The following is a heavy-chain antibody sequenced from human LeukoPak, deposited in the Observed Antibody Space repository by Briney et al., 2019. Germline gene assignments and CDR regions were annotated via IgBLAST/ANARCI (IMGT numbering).Heavy chain of an antibody. J-gene: IGHJ4*02. D-gene: IGHD2-2*01. V-gene: IGHV4-31*03. CDR1: GGSISSGGYY. CDR2: IYYSGST. CDR3: ARSFYCSSTSCPVSY. Sequence: PSQTLSLTCTVSGGSISSGGYYWSWIRQHPGKGLEWIGYIYYSGSTYYNPSLKSRVTISVDTSKNQFSLKLSSVTAVDTAVYYCARSFYCSSTSCPVSYWGQGTLVTVSS.